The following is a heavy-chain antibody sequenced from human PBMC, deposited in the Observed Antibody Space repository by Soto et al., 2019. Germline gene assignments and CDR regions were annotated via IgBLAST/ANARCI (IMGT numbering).Heavy chain of an antibody. Sequence: QLQLQESGPGLVTPSETLSLTCTVSGGSVSSRSYFWAWVRQSPAKGLEWIGSINYRGTTFYIASPKSRATISIDTSKNQFSLRLLSVTAADTAVYYCARLVACNGGSCKFDPWGQGTLVTVSS. CDR2: INYRGTT. D-gene: IGHD2-15*01. J-gene: IGHJ5*02. V-gene: IGHV4-39*01. CDR3: ARLVACNGGSCKFDP. CDR1: GGSVSSRSYF.